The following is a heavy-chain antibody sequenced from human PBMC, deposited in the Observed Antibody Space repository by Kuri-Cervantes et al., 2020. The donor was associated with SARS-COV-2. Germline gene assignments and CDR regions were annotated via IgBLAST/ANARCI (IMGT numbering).Heavy chain of an antibody. D-gene: IGHD1-26*01. J-gene: IGHJ3*02. Sequence: GESLKISCAASGFTFSSYGMHWVRQAPGKGLEWVAFIRYDGSNKYYADSVKGRFTISRDNSKNMLYLQMNSLRAEDTAVYYCARLYSGSYFGAFDIWGQGTMVTVSS. CDR1: GFTFSSYG. CDR3: ARLYSGSYFGAFDI. V-gene: IGHV3-30*02. CDR2: IRYDGSNK.